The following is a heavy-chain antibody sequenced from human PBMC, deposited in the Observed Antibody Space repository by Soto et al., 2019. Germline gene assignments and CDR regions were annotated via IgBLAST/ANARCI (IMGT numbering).Heavy chain of an antibody. CDR2: IYYSGST. CDR1: GGSISSGGYY. CDR3: ARGWMYSSSSGFDP. D-gene: IGHD6-6*01. J-gene: IGHJ5*02. V-gene: IGHV4-31*03. Sequence: SETLSLTCTVSGGSISSGGYYWSWIRQHPGKGLEWIGYIYYSGSTYYNPSLKSRVTISVDTSKNQFSLKLSSVTAADTAVYYCARGWMYSSSSGFDPWGQGTLVTVSS.